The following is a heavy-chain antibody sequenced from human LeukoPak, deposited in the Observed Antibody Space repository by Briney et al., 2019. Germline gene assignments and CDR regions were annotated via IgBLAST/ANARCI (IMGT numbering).Heavy chain of an antibody. V-gene: IGHV3-7*01. D-gene: IGHD4-17*01. CDR1: GFTFTAYL. J-gene: IGHJ4*02. CDR3: ARLGARQMLEY. CDR2: IKQDGGQI. Sequence: PGGSLRLSCAASGFTFTAYLMSWVRQAPGKGLEWVANIKQDGGQIYYLESVKGRFTVSRDNAKNSLYLQMNSLRAEDTAVYYCARLGARQMLEYWGQGTLVTVSS.